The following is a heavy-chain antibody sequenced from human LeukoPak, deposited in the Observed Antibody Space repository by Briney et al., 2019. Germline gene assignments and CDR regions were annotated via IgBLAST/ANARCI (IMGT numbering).Heavy chain of an antibody. CDR3: GRGHWGLDY. J-gene: IGHJ4*02. CDR2: ISNSGDSI. Sequence: PGGSLRLSCKASGFTFHDSYMTWIRQAPGKGLEWVSFISNSGDSIYYADSVKGRFITSRDNAKSSLYLQMNSLRAEDTALYYCGRGHWGLDYWGQGAPVTVSS. D-gene: IGHD7-27*01. V-gene: IGHV3-11*04. CDR1: GFTFHDSY.